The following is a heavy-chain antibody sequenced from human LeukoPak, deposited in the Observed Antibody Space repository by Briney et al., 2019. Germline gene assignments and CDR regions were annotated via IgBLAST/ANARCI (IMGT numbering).Heavy chain of an antibody. D-gene: IGHD1-26*01. J-gene: IGHJ4*02. CDR2: ISAYNGIT. Sequence: ASVKVSCKASGYTFTSYGISWVRQAPGQGLEWMGWISAYNGITNYAQKLQGRVTMTTDTSTSTAYMELRSLRSDDTAVYYCARDLRPRELLPGAFDYWGQGTLVTVSS. CDR1: GYTFTSYG. V-gene: IGHV1-18*01. CDR3: ARDLRPRELLPGAFDY.